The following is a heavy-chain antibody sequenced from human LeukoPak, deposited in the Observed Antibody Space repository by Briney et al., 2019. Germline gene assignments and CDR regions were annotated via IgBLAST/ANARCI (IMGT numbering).Heavy chain of an antibody. J-gene: IGHJ4*02. CDR2: IYTSGST. Sequence: KASETLSLTCTVSGGSISSYYWSWIRQPPGKGLEWIGYIYTSGSTNYNPSLKSRVTISVDTSKNQFSLKLSSVTAADTAVYYCARDPSIVGATPYFDYWGQGTLVTVSS. D-gene: IGHD1-26*01. V-gene: IGHV4-4*09. CDR1: GGSISSYY. CDR3: ARDPSIVGATPYFDY.